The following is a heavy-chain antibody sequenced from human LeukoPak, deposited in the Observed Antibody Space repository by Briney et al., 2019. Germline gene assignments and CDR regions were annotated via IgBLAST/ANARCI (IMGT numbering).Heavy chain of an antibody. CDR2: ISSSSSYI. J-gene: IGHJ2*01. D-gene: IGHD1-1*01. V-gene: IGHV3-21*01. CDR3: ARPPRSTGTTGWYFDL. CDR1: GFTFSSYS. Sequence: GGSLRLSCAVSGFTFSSYSMNWVRQAPGKGLEWVSSISSSSSYIYYADSVKGRFTISRDNAKNSLYLQMNSLRAEDTAVYYCARPPRSTGTTGWYFDLWGRGTLVTVSS.